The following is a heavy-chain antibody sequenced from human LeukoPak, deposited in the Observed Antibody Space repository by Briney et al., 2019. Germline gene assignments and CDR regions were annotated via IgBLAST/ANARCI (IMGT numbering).Heavy chain of an antibody. D-gene: IGHD3-22*01. J-gene: IGHJ4*02. V-gene: IGHV5-51*01. CDR2: IYPGDSDT. CDR3: ARHTYSYDTSGYPDY. CDR1: GYSFTSYW. Sequence: GESLKISCKGSGYSFTSYWIGWVRQMPGKGLEWMGIIYPGDSDTRYSPSFQGQVTISADKSISTAYLQWSSLKAPDTAMYYCARHTYSYDTSGYPDYWGQGTLVTVSS.